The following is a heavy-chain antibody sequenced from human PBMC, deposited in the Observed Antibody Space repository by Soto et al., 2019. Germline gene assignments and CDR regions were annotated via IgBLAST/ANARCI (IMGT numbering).Heavy chain of an antibody. Sequence: GGSLRLSCVASGFTFITSFMGWVRQAPGKGLEWVANINQDGGSTYYADSVKGRFTISRDNSKNTLYLQMNSLRAEDTAVYYCASNSGSYLTGDFDYWGQGTLVTVSS. V-gene: IGHV3-7*03. CDR2: INQDGGST. CDR1: GFTFITSF. J-gene: IGHJ4*02. CDR3: ASNSGSYLTGDFDY. D-gene: IGHD1-26*01.